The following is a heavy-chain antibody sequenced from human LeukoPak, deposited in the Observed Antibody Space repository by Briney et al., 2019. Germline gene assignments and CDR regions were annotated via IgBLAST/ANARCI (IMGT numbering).Heavy chain of an antibody. CDR2: IKQDGSEK. J-gene: IGHJ4*02. CDR3: ARDSGYGDLVY. V-gene: IGHV3-7*05. D-gene: IGHD4-17*01. CDR1: GFTFSSYW. Sequence: GGSLRLSCAASGFTFSSYWMSWVRQAPGKGLEWVANIKQDGSEKYYADSVKGRFTISRDNAKNSLYLQMNSLRAEDTAVYYCARDSGYGDLVYWGQGTLVTVSS.